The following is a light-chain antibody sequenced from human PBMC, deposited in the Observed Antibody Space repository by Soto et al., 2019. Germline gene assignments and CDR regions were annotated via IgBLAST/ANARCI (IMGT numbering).Light chain of an antibody. CDR3: QQYYSIPFT. Sequence: DFVMTQAPDSLGVSLGERATINCKSSQSVLYNSNNKNHLGWFQQKPGHPPKLLIYGASFRPSGVPDRFSGSGSGTDFTLTISSLQAEDVAVYYCQQYYSIPFTFGQGTKLEI. CDR2: GAS. J-gene: IGKJ2*01. CDR1: QSVLYNSNNKNH. V-gene: IGKV4-1*01.